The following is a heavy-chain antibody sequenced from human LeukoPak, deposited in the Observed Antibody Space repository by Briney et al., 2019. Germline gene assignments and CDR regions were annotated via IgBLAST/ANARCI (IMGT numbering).Heavy chain of an antibody. D-gene: IGHD4-23*01. CDR2: IDDRGRT. CDR1: GGSFSGYH. J-gene: IGHJ4*02. Sequence: SETLSLTCAVPGGSFSGYHWNWIRQSPGEGLEWIGEIDDRGRTNYNPYLKGRVTISVDTSKKQFSLKLTSVTAADTAVYYCARDPTTVVTLPYYFDFWGQGTLVTVSS. V-gene: IGHV4-34*01. CDR3: ARDPTTVVTLPYYFDF.